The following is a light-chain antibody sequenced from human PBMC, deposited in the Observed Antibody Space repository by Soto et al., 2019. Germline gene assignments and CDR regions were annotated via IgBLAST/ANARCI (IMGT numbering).Light chain of an antibody. CDR2: HTN. CDR3: VLYITGGTWV. Sequence: QTVVTQEPSFSVSPGGTVTLTCGLNSGSVSTNYYPAWYQQTPGQAPRALIYHTNTRSSGVPDRFSGSILGNKAALTISGAQADDESDYYCVLYITGGTWVFGGGTQLTV. J-gene: IGLJ3*02. CDR1: SGSVSTNYY. V-gene: IGLV8-61*01.